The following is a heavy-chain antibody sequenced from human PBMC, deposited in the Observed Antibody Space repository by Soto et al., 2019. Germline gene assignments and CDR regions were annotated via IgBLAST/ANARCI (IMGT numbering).Heavy chain of an antibody. CDR3: ARDLKFLEWLLPSAYYYYYDMDV. CDR2: IIPIFGTA. Sequence: QVQLVQSGAEVKKPGSSVKVSCKASGGTFSSYAISWVRQAPGQGLEWMGGIIPIFGTANYAQKFQGRVTITADESTSTAYMELSSLRSEDTAVYYCARDLKFLEWLLPSAYYYYYDMDVWGQGTTVTVSS. J-gene: IGHJ6*02. D-gene: IGHD3-3*01. CDR1: GGTFSSYA. V-gene: IGHV1-69*01.